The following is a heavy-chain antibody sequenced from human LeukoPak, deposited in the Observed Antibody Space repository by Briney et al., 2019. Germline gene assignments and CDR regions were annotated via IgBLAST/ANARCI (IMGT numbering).Heavy chain of an antibody. Sequence: GGSLRLSCAASGFIFSKYAMHWVRQTPGKGLEWVAAIWNDGSDENYADSVKGRFTISSDNSKNTLYLQMNSLRAEDTAVYYCAFEIGRSQGAFDIWGQGTMITVSS. D-gene: IGHD1-26*01. CDR1: GFIFSKYA. CDR2: IWNDGSDE. J-gene: IGHJ3*02. CDR3: AFEIGRSQGAFDI. V-gene: IGHV3-33*01.